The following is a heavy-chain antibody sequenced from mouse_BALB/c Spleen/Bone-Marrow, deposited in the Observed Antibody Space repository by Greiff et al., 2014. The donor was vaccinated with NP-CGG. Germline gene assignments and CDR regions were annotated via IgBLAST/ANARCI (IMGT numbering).Heavy chain of an antibody. D-gene: IGHD2-3*01. V-gene: IGHV1S56*01. CDR1: GYTFTSYD. CDR3: ARSDDGFPSSFDS. J-gene: IGHJ2*01. CDR2: IYSGDGST. Sequence: QVQLKESGPELVKPGALVKISCKASGYTFTSYDINWVKQRPGQGLEWIGWIYSGDGSTKYNEKFKGKATLTADRSSSTAYMQLSSLTSENSAVYFCARSDDGFPSSFDSWGQGTTLTVSS.